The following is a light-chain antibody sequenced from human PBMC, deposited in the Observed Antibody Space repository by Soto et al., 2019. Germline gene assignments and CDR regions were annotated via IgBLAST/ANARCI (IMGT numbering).Light chain of an antibody. J-gene: IGKJ4*02. CDR2: DAS. CDR3: QQYDHLPT. V-gene: IGKV1-33*01. Sequence: DIQMTQSPSSLSASVGDRVTITCQASQDISNYVNWYQQKPGKAPKLLIYDASNLETGVPSRFSGSGSGTDFPFTISRLQPEDIATYYCQQYDHLPTFGGGTKVEI. CDR1: QDISNY.